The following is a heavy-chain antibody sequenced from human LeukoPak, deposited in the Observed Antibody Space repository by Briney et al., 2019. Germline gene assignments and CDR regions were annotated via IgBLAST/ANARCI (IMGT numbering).Heavy chain of an antibody. V-gene: IGHV1-8*01. J-gene: IGHJ4*02. CDR3: ARVDTAMDPMDY. CDR2: MDPNSGNT. CDR1: GYTFTSYD. D-gene: IGHD5-18*01. Sequence: GASVKVSCKASGYTFTSYDINWVRQATGQGLEWMGWMDPNSGNTGYAQKFQGRVNMTRNTYISTAYMELSSLRSEDTAVYYCARVDTAMDPMDYWGQGTLVTVSS.